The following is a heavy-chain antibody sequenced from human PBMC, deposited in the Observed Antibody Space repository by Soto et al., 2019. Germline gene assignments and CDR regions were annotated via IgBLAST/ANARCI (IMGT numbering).Heavy chain of an antibody. Sequence: QVQLVQSGAEVKKPGASVKVSCKASGYTFTSYAMHWVRQAPGQRLEWMGWINAGNGNTKYSQKFQGRVTITRDTSASTAYMELSSLRSDDTAVYYCARNPYGDYYYGMDVWGHGTTVTVSS. CDR1: GYTFTSYA. V-gene: IGHV1-3*01. J-gene: IGHJ6*02. CDR3: ARNPYGDYYYGMDV. D-gene: IGHD4-17*01. CDR2: INAGNGNT.